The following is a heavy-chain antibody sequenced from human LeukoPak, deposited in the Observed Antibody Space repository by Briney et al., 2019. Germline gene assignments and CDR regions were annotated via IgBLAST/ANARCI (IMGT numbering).Heavy chain of an antibody. D-gene: IGHD3-10*01. CDR3: ARPLRVTMVRGAAFRASSDFDP. J-gene: IGHJ5*02. CDR1: GYTFTNYY. CDR2: INPNSGGT. Sequence: ASVKVSCKASGYTFTNYYMHWVRQAPGQGLEWMGWINPNSGGTNYAQKFQGRVTMTRDTSISTAYMELSRLRYDDTAVYYCARPLRVTMVRGAAFRASSDFDPWGQGTLVTVFS. V-gene: IGHV1-2*02.